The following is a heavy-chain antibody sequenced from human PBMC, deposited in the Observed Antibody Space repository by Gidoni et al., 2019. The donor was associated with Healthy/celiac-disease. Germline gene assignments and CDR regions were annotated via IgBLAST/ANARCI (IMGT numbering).Heavy chain of an antibody. Sequence: EVQLLASGGGLVQPGGSLRLSCAASGFPFILYSMRWGRQAPGKGLEWVSAIRGSGGSTYDGEGVKGRFTIARDNSKNTLYLQMNSLRAEDTAVYYCAKELGVVPAAIGSAFDIWGQGTMVTVSS. CDR1: GFPFILYS. V-gene: IGHV3-23*01. CDR2: IRGSGGST. J-gene: IGHJ3*02. CDR3: AKELGVVPAAIGSAFDI. D-gene: IGHD2-2*02.